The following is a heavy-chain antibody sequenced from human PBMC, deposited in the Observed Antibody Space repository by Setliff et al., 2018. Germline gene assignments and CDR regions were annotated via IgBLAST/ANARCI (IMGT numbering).Heavy chain of an antibody. D-gene: IGHD3-10*01. V-gene: IGHV3-15*01. J-gene: IGHJ5*02. CDR1: GFIFSNAW. Sequence: GESLKISCAASGFIFSNAWMSWVRQAPGKGLEWVGRIKSKSDGETTEYTAPVKGRFTISRDDAKSTLYLQMNSLKTEDTAVYYCVKLVPQAISSDPWGQGTLVTVSS. CDR2: IKSKSDGETT. CDR3: VKLVPQAISSDP.